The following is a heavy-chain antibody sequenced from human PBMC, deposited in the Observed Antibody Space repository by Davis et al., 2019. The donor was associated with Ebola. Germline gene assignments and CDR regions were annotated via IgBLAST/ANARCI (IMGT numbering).Heavy chain of an antibody. V-gene: IGHV3-21*01. CDR2: ISSSSSYI. Sequence: GGSLRLSCAASGFTFSSYSMNWVRQAPGKGLEWVSSISSSSSYIYYADSVKGRFTISRDNSKNTLYLQMNSLRAEDTAVYYCAKGGYDFWSGSYYYYYYGMDVWGQGTTVTVSS. D-gene: IGHD3-3*01. J-gene: IGHJ6*02. CDR1: GFTFSSYS. CDR3: AKGGYDFWSGSYYYYYYGMDV.